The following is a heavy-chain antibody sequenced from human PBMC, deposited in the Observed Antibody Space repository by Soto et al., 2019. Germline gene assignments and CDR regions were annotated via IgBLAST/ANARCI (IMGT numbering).Heavy chain of an antibody. CDR2: ISYDGGNK. V-gene: IGHV3-30*03. D-gene: IGHD6-13*01. CDR1: GFTFSSYG. Sequence: GGSLRLSCAASGFTFSSYGMHWVRQAPGKGLEWVAVISYDGGNKYYADSVKGRFTISRDNSKNTLYLQMNSLRAEDTAVYYCARAYSSSWYYYGMDVWGQGTTVTVSS. J-gene: IGHJ6*02. CDR3: ARAYSSSWYYYGMDV.